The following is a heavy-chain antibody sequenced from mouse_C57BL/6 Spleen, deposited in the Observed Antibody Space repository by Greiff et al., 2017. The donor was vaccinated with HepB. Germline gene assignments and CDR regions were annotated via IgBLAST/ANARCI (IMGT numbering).Heavy chain of an antibody. CDR2: INSDGGST. CDR1: EYEFPSHD. CDR3: ARQRSYYSKGGDY. V-gene: IGHV5-2*01. D-gene: IGHD2-5*01. J-gene: IGHJ2*01. Sequence: EVKPQESGGGLVQPGESLKLSCESNEYEFPSHDMSWVRKTPEKRLELVAAINSDGGSTYYPDTMERRFIISRDNTKKTLYLQMSSLRSEDTALYYCARQRSYYSKGGDYWGQGTTLTVSS.